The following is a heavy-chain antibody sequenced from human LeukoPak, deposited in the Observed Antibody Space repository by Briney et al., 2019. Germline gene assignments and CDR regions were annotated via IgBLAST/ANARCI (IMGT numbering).Heavy chain of an antibody. CDR2: NGYSGGDI. Sequence: PGGSLRLSCAASGFTFSSYAMTWVRQAPGKGLEWVSVNGYSGGDIQYADSVKGRFTISRDNSKNTLYLQMNSLRVEDTAVYYCAKYAPPTTVVTRFFDYWGQGTLVTVSS. D-gene: IGHD4-23*01. CDR3: AKYAPPTTVVTRFFDY. V-gene: IGHV3-23*01. J-gene: IGHJ4*02. CDR1: GFTFSSYA.